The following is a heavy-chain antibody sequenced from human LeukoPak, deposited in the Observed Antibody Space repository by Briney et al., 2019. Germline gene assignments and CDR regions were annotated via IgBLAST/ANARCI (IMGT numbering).Heavy chain of an antibody. CDR2: IYNSVTT. CDR1: GVSISGYY. Sequence: SETLSLTCTVSGVSISGYYWSWIRQPPGKGLEWVGYIYNSVTTNYNPSLKSRVTISVDTSKNQFSLKLSSVTAADTAVYYCARVNKAYYYDPLYYFDYWGQGTLVTVSP. V-gene: IGHV4-59*01. D-gene: IGHD3-22*01. J-gene: IGHJ4*02. CDR3: ARVNKAYYYDPLYYFDY.